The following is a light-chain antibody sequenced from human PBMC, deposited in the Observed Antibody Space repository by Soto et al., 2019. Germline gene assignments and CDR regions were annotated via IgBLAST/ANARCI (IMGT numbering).Light chain of an antibody. CDR3: MQALQTPL. CDR1: QSLLHSNGYNY. V-gene: IGKV2-28*01. Sequence: DIVMTQSPLSLPVTPGEPASISCRSSQSLLHSNGYNYLDWYLQKPGQSPQLLIYLGSNRASGVTDRVSGSGSGTDFTLKISRVEAEDVGVYYCMQALQTPLFGGGTKVEIK. J-gene: IGKJ4*01. CDR2: LGS.